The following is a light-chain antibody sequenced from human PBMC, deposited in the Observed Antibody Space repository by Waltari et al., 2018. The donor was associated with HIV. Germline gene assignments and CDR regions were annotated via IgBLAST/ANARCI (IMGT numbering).Light chain of an antibody. CDR1: RSNIGTNI. Sequence: QSVLTQPPSASGTPGRGVTISCSGSRSNIGTNIVPWYQQFPGTAPKLCMDSNNQRPSGVPDRSSGSKSGTSASLAISGLQSEDEADYYCAAWDDSLNGQVFGGGTKLTVL. V-gene: IGLV1-44*01. J-gene: IGLJ3*02. CDR2: SNN. CDR3: AAWDDSLNGQV.